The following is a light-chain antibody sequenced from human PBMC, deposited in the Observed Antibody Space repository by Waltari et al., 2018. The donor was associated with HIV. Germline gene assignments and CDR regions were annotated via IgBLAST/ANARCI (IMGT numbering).Light chain of an antibody. Sequence: VMTQPPAVLTLSLGERATTTCNCSLSVFDSSNTNNVLAWYHQKVGQPPSLLIHWASTRESGVPDRFSGGGSGTQFSLTISSLLAEDVAIYYCQQYFSTPHTFGGGTVVEVK. J-gene: IGKJ4*01. CDR2: WAS. V-gene: IGKV4-1*01. CDR1: LSVFDSSNTNNV. CDR3: QQYFSTPHT.